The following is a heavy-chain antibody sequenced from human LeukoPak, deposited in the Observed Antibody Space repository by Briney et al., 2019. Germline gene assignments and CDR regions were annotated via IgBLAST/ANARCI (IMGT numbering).Heavy chain of an antibody. CDR3: ARGFRYYYGSGSYPFDY. J-gene: IGHJ4*02. CDR1: GGSLSSAHG. V-gene: IGHV4-61*01. Sequence: SETLSLTCTVSGGSLSSAHGWSWIRQPPGKGLEWIGYSQNSGCTNCNPSLKSRVTISVDTSKNQFSLKLSSVTAADTAVYYCARGFRYYYGSGSYPFDYWGQGTLVTVSS. CDR2: SQNSGCT. D-gene: IGHD3-10*01.